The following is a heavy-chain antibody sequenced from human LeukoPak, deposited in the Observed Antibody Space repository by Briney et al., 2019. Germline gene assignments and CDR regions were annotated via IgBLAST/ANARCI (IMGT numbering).Heavy chain of an antibody. CDR2: ISYDGSNK. V-gene: IGHV3-30*04. Sequence: GGSLRLSCAASGFTFSSYAMHWVRQAPGKGLEWVAVISYDGSNKYYADSVKGRFTISRDNSKNTLYLQMNSLRAEDTAVYYCARDLGRGYSYGYLLDYWGQGTLVTVSS. J-gene: IGHJ4*02. CDR3: ARDLGRGYSYGYLLDY. D-gene: IGHD5-18*01. CDR1: GFTFSSYA.